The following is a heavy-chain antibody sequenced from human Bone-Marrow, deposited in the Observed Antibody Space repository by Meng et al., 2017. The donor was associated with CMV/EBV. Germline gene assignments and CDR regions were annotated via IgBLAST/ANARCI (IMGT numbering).Heavy chain of an antibody. D-gene: IGHD5-18*01. CDR1: GFTFSSYS. J-gene: IGHJ3*02. CDR3: ARAGDRARWIQLWLVAFDI. CDR2: ISSSSSYI. Sequence: GGSLRLSCAASGFTFSSYSMNWVRQAPGKGLEWVSSISSSSSYIYYADSVKGRFTISRDNAKNSLYLQMNSLRAEDTAVYYCARAGDRARWIQLWLVAFDIWGPGPMVTGSS. V-gene: IGHV3-21*03.